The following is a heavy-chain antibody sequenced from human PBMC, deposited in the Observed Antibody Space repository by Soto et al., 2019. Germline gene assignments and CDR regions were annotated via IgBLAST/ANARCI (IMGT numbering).Heavy chain of an antibody. J-gene: IGHJ6*02. D-gene: IGHD1-1*01. Sequence: SVKVSCKASGGTFSSYAISWVRQAPGQGLEWMGGIIPIFGTANYAQKYQGRVTITANEPTSTAYMELSSRRSGDTAVYYCARADHRTGTNSYYGMDVWGQGTTVTVSS. V-gene: IGHV1-69*13. CDR3: ARADHRTGTNSYYGMDV. CDR2: IIPIFGTA. CDR1: GGTFSSYA.